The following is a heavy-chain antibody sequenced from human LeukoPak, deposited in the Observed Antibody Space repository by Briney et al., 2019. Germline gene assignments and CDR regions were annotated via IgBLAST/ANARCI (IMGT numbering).Heavy chain of an antibody. Sequence: GGSLRLSCAASGFTFTSYAMSWVRQAPGKGLEWVSAISGSGGGTYYADSVKGRFTISRDNSKNTLYLQMNSLRAEDSAVYYCAKLIVVRPYYFDYWGQGTLVTVSS. D-gene: IGHD2-2*01. CDR2: ISGSGGGT. CDR1: GFTFTSYA. CDR3: AKLIVVRPYYFDY. V-gene: IGHV3-23*01. J-gene: IGHJ4*02.